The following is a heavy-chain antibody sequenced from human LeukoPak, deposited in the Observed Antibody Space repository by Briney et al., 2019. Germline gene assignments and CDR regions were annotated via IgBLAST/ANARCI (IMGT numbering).Heavy chain of an antibody. Sequence: SETLSLTCTVSGGSISSSYWSWIRQPPGEGPEWLGYIYYNGNTNYNPSLKSRLTLSIDTSGSQISLRLSSVTAADTAVYYCARGHYDARGFSNPFDVWGQGTMVTVSS. J-gene: IGHJ3*01. V-gene: IGHV4-59*12. CDR3: ARGHYDARGFSNPFDV. CDR2: IYYNGNT. CDR1: GGSISSSY. D-gene: IGHD3-22*01.